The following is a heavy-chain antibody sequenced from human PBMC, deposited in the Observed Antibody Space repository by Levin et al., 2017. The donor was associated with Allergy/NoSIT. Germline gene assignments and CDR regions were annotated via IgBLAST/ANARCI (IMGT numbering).Heavy chain of an antibody. CDR1: GGTFSSYA. D-gene: IGHD3-16*02. J-gene: IGHJ6*02. V-gene: IGHV1-69*13. CDR2: IIPIFGTA. CDR3: ARGGDYVWGSYRPNQYYYYGMDV. Sequence: ASVKVSCKAYGGTFSSYAISWVRQAPGQGLEWMGGIIPIFGTANYAQKFQGRVTITADESTSTAYMELSSLRSEDTAVYYCARGGDYVWGSYRPNQYYYYGMDVWGQGTTVTVSS.